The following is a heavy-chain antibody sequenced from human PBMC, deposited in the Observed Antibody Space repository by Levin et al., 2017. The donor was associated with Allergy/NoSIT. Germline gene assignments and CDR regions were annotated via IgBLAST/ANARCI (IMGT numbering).Heavy chain of an antibody. CDR1: GGTFSSYA. D-gene: IGHD6-19*01. CDR2: IIPIFGTA. V-gene: IGHV1-69*13. J-gene: IGHJ4*02. CDR3: ASNMGDGYSSGWYVDY. Sequence: GASVKVSCKASGGTFSSYAISWVRQAPGQGLEWMGGIIPIFGTANYAQKFQGRVTITADESTSTAYMELSSLRSEDTAVYYCASNMGDGYSSGWYVDYWGQGTLVTVSS.